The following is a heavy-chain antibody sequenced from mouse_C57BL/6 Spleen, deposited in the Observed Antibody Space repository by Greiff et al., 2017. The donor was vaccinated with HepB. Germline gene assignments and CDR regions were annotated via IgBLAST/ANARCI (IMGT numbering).Heavy chain of an antibody. CDR1: GYAFSSSW. Sequence: VQLVESGPELVKPGASVKISCKASGYAFSSSWMNWVKQRPGKGLEWIGRIYPGDGDTNYNGKFKGKATLTADKSSSTAYMQLSSLTSEDSAVYFCAREDYYGSSWDYWGQGTTLTVSS. V-gene: IGHV1-82*01. CDR2: IYPGDGDT. D-gene: IGHD1-1*01. CDR3: AREDYYGSSWDY. J-gene: IGHJ2*01.